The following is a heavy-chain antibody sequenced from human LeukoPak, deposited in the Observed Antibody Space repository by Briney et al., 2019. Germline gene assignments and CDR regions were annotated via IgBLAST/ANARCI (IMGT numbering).Heavy chain of an antibody. D-gene: IGHD1-1*01. CDR1: GFTFSSYA. CDR2: IGGSGGST. J-gene: IGHJ4*01. CDR3: ARQLGYCAAGTCYFDS. V-gene: IGHV3-23*01. Sequence: GGSLRLSCAASGFTFSSYAMSWVRQAPGKGLEWVSAIGGSGGSTYYADSVKGRFTISRDNSKNTLYLQMNSLRAEDTAVYYCARQLGYCAAGTCYFDSWGHGTQVTVSS.